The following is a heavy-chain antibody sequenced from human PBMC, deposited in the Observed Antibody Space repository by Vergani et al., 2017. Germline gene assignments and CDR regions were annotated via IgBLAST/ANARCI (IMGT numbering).Heavy chain of an antibody. Sequence: QVQLVQSGAEVKKPGSSVKVSCKASGGTFSSYTISWVRQAPGHGLEWMGRIIPILGIANYAQKFQGRVTITADKSTSTAYMELSSLRSEDTAVYYCAIGQYYYDSSGYYYYYYGMDVWGQGSTVTVSS. CDR2: IIPILGIA. J-gene: IGHJ6*02. D-gene: IGHD3-22*01. CDR3: AIGQYYYDSSGYYYYYYGMDV. V-gene: IGHV1-69*02. CDR1: GGTFSSYT.